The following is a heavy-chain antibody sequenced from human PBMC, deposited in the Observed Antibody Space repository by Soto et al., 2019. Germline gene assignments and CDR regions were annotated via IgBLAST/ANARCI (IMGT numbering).Heavy chain of an antibody. J-gene: IGHJ3*02. V-gene: IGHV3-23*01. CDR3: AKDGYYYDSSGFHDAFDI. CDR2: ISGSGGST. Sequence: HPGGSLRLSCAASGFTFSSYAMSWVRQAPGKGLEWVSAISGSGGSTYYADSVKGRFTISRDNSKNTLYLQMNSLRAEDTAVYYCAKDGYYYDSSGFHDAFDIWGQGTMVTVSS. CDR1: GFTFSSYA. D-gene: IGHD3-22*01.